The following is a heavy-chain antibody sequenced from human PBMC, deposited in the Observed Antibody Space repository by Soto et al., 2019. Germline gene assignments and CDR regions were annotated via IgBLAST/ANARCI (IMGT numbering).Heavy chain of an antibody. CDR3: ARSRGGGAFDI. V-gene: IGHV1-69*02. Sequence: QVQLVQSGAEVKKPGSSVKVSCKASGGTFSSYTISWVRQAPGQGLEWMGRIIPILGIANYAQKFQGRVTITADKSTSTAYMELSSMRSEDTAVYYCARSRGGGAFDIWGQGTMVTVSS. CDR2: IIPILGIA. D-gene: IGHD3-10*01. J-gene: IGHJ3*02. CDR1: GGTFSSYT.